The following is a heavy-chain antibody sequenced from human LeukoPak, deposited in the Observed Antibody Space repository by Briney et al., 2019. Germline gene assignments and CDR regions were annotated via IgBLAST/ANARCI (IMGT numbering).Heavy chain of an antibody. CDR3: ARGNPHSGYDQDHNYYYYGMDV. V-gene: IGHV3-33*01. CDR2: IWYDGSNK. J-gene: IGHJ6*02. Sequence: GGSLRLSCAASGFTFSSYGMHWVRQAPGKGLAWVAVIWYDGSNKYYADSVKGRFTISRDNSKNTLYLQMNSLRAEDTAVYYCARGNPHSGYDQDHNYYYYGMDVWGQGTTVTVSS. CDR1: GFTFSSYG. D-gene: IGHD5-12*01.